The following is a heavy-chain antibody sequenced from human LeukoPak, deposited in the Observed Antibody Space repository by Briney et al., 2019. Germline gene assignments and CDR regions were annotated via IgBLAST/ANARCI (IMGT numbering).Heavy chain of an antibody. V-gene: IGHV3-21*01. CDR1: GFAFSGYA. D-gene: IGHD2/OR15-2a*01. CDR3: ARDRRGYDASRQYYRHFDL. Sequence: PGGSLRLSCNVSGFAFSGYAMSWFRQAPGKGLEWASSIISGSLVIEYGDSVKGRFTISRDNGEKSLFLQMSSLRVEDTAIYYCARDRRGYDASRQYYRHFDLWGQGTLVTVSS. CDR2: IISGSLVI. J-gene: IGHJ4*02.